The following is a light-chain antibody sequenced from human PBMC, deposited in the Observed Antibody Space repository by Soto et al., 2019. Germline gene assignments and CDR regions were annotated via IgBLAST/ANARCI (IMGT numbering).Light chain of an antibody. V-gene: IGKV1-33*01. J-gene: IGKJ2*01. CDR1: QDIGNY. CDR2: DAS. CDR3: QQYDTLPPYT. Sequence: DIQMTQSPSSLSASVGDSVTIACQANQDIGNYLNWYQHKPGKAPRLLIYDASNLEIGVPSRFSGSGSGTDFTFTISNLQPEDIATYYCQQYDTLPPYTFGQGTKVELK.